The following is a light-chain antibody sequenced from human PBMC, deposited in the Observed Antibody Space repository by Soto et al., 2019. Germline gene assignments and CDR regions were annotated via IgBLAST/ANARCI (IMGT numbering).Light chain of an antibody. V-gene: IGKV1-33*01. CDR1: QDISNY. CDR3: QQYDNLPLT. Sequence: DIQMTQSPSSLSASVGDRVTITCQASQDISNYLNWYQQKLGKVPKLLIYDASNLETGVPSRFSGSGSGTDFTFTISSLQPEDIATYYCQQYDNLPLTFGGGTQVEIK. CDR2: DAS. J-gene: IGKJ4*01.